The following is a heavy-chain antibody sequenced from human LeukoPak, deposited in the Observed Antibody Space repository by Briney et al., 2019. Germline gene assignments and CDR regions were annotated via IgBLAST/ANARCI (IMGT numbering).Heavy chain of an antibody. D-gene: IGHD3-16*02. J-gene: IGHJ5*02. Sequence: SVKVSCKASGGTFSSYAISWVRQAPGQGLKWMGGIIPIFGTANYAQKFQGRVTITADESTSTAYMELSSLRSEDTAVYYCARDSLSDDYVWGSYRYIWFDPWGQGTLVTVSS. CDR3: ARDSLSDDYVWGSYRYIWFDP. CDR1: GGTFSSYA. CDR2: IIPIFGTA. V-gene: IGHV1-69*01.